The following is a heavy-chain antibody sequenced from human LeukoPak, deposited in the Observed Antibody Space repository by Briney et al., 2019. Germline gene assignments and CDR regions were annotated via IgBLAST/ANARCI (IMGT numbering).Heavy chain of an antibody. J-gene: IGHJ5*02. CDR1: GGSISSYY. Sequence: PSETLSLTCTVSGGSISSYYWSWIRQPPGKGLEWIGYIYYSGSTNYNPSLKSRVTISVDTSKNQFSLKLSSVTAADTAVYYCARLGNWSYPLTSNWFDPWGRGTLVTVSS. CDR2: IYYSGST. V-gene: IGHV4-59*08. CDR3: ARLGNWSYPLTSNWFDP. D-gene: IGHD1-7*01.